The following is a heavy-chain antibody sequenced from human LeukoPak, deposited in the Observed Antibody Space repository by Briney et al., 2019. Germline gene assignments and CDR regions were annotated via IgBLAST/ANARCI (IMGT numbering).Heavy chain of an antibody. J-gene: IGHJ4*02. CDR3: ARQDYYASSGYGDFHY. Sequence: ASVEVSCKGSGYSFTSYWIGWVRQMPGKGLEWMGIIYPGDPDTRYSPSFQGQVTISADKSISTAYLQWSSLKASDTAMYYCARQDYYASSGYGDFHYWAQGTLVTVSS. CDR2: IYPGDPDT. V-gene: IGHV5-51*01. D-gene: IGHD3-22*01. CDR1: GYSFTSYW.